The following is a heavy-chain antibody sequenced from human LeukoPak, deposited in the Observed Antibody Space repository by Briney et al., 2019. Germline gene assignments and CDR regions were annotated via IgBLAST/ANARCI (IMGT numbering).Heavy chain of an antibody. CDR3: AKGDYSNPLDY. D-gene: IGHD4-11*01. CDR2: ISWNGGSI. Sequence: GRSLRLSCAASGFTFDDYAMHWVRQAPGKGLEWVSGISWNGGSIGYTDSVKGRFTISRDNAKNSLYLQMNSLRAEDTALYYCAKGDYSNPLDYWGQGTLVTVSS. CDR1: GFTFDDYA. J-gene: IGHJ4*02. V-gene: IGHV3-9*01.